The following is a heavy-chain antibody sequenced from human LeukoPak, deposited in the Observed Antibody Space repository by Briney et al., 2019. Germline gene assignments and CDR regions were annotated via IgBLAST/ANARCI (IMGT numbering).Heavy chain of an antibody. J-gene: IGHJ5*02. V-gene: IGHV3-74*01. Sequence: GGSLRLSCAASGFTFSSYWMHWVRQAPGKGLVWVSRINTDETITTYADSVKGRFTVSRDNAKNTVYLQMNSLRAEDTGVYYCAKDNSPGWFGPWGQGTLVTVSS. CDR1: GFTFSSYW. D-gene: IGHD4-11*01. CDR2: INTDETIT. CDR3: AKDNSPGWFGP.